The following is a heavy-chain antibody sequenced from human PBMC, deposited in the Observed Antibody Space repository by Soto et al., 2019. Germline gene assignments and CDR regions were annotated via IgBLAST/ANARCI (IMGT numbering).Heavy chain of an antibody. CDR1: GYTFTSHA. J-gene: IGHJ5*02. CDR3: ARDNYGDYWSINGFDP. V-gene: IGHV1-3*01. CDR2: ISADNGNT. D-gene: IGHD4-17*01. Sequence: ASVKVSCKASGYTFTSHAMHSVRQATGQRLEWLGWISADNGNTKYSQKFQGRVTMTTDTSTSTAYMELRSLRSDDTAVYYCARDNYGDYWSINGFDPWGQGTLVTVSS.